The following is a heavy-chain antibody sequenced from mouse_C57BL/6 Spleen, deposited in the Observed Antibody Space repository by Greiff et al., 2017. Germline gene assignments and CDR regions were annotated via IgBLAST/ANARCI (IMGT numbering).Heavy chain of an antibody. CDR3: ARQGNSSGYGY. V-gene: IGHV1-55*01. CDR2: IYPGSGST. Sequence: QVQLQQSGAELVKPGASVKMSCKASGYTFTSYWITWVKQRPGQGLEWIGDIYPGSGSTNYNEKFKSKATLTVDTSSSTAYMQLSSLTSEDSAVYYCARQGNSSGYGYWGQGTTLTVSS. CDR1: GYTFTSYW. J-gene: IGHJ2*01. D-gene: IGHD3-2*02.